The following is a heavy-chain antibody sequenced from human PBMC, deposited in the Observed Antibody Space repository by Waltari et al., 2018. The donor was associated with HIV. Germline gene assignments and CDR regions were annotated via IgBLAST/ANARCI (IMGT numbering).Heavy chain of an antibody. CDR1: GGSFSGYF. V-gene: IGHV4-34*01. CDR3: ARSEGSGYSADDY. Sequence: QVQLEQWGAGLLEPSETLSLTCAVYGGSFSGYFWTWIRQSPGKGLEWIGEINHSGSVNYNPSLQSRVTLSVDTSKNQFSLKVASVTVADTAIYYCARSEGSGYSADDYWGRGTLVIVSS. CDR2: INHSGSV. J-gene: IGHJ4*02. D-gene: IGHD3-3*01.